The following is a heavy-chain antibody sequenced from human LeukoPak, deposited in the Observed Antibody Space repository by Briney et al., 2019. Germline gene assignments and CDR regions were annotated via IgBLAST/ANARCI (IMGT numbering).Heavy chain of an antibody. CDR2: IYYSGST. J-gene: IGHJ4*02. V-gene: IGHV4-39*07. D-gene: IGHD3-10*01. CDR3: ARAYYGSGSYSICYFDY. CDR1: GGSISSSSYY. Sequence: SETLSLTCTVSGGSISSSSYYWGWIRQPPGKGLEWIGSIYYSGSTYYNPSLKSRVTISVDTSKNQFSLKLSSVTAADTAVYYCARAYYGSGSYSICYFDYWGQGTLVTVSS.